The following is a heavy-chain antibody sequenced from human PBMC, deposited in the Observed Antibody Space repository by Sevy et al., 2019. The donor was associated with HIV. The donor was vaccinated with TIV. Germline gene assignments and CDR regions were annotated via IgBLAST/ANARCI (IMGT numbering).Heavy chain of an antibody. CDR1: GFPFSSYG. CDR2: IRYDGGNK. J-gene: IGHJ6*02. D-gene: IGHD2-2*01. V-gene: IGHV3-30*02. Sequence: GGSLRLSCAASGFPFSSYGMNWVRQAPGKGLEWVAFIRYDGGNKYYADSVKGRFTISRDNSKNTLYLQMKSLRGEDTAVYYCAKPRDQGYYYGMDVWGQRTTVTASS. CDR3: AKPRDQGYYYGMDV.